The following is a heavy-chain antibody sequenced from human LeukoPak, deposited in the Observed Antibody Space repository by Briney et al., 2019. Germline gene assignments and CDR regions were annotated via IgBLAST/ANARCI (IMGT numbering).Heavy chain of an antibody. V-gene: IGHV3-74*01. D-gene: IGHD3-16*01. CDR1: GFTFSGSW. J-gene: IGHJ4*02. CDR3: ARSMGE. Sequence: GGSLRLSCEASGFTFSGSWMHWVRQAPGKGLEWVSRINTDGSGTSYADSVKGRFTISRDNAKNTLYLQMNSLRAEDTAVYYCARSMGEGGQGTLVTASS. CDR2: INTDGSGT.